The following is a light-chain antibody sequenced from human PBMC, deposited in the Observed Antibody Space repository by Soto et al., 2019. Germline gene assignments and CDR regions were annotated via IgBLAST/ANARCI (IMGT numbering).Light chain of an antibody. J-gene: IGKJ5*01. CDR1: QSISNY. Sequence: DIQMTQSPSSLSASVGDRVTITCRASQSISNYLNWYQQKPGKAPNLLIYAASSLQSGVPSRFSGSGSGTDFTLTISSLQPEDFATYYCQQANSLPITFGQGTRLEIK. CDR2: AAS. V-gene: IGKV1-39*01. CDR3: QQANSLPIT.